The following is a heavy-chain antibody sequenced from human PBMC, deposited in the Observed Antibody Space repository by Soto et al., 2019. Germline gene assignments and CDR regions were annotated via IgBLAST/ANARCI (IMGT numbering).Heavy chain of an antibody. CDR2: IYYSGST. CDR3: ARSLGYYYYMDV. CDR1: GGSISSYY. Sequence: PSETLSLTCTVSGGSISSYYWSWIRQPPGKGLEWIGYIYYSGSTNYNPSLKSRVTISVDTSKNQFSLKLSSVTAADTAVYYCARSLGYYYYMDVWGKGATVTVSS. V-gene: IGHV4-59*01. J-gene: IGHJ6*03.